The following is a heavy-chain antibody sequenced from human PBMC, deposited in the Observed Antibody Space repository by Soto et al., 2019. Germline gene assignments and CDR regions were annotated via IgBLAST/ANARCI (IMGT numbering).Heavy chain of an antibody. V-gene: IGHV1-24*01. CDR1: GYTLNELS. Sequence: ASVKVSCKVSGYTLNELSMHWVRQAPGKGLEWMGGFDPEDGETVYAQKFQGRVTMTEDTSTDTANMELSSLTSEDSAVYYCATGGPAGDFDYWGQGTLVTVSS. J-gene: IGHJ4*02. CDR3: ATGGPAGDFDY. D-gene: IGHD3-10*01. CDR2: FDPEDGET.